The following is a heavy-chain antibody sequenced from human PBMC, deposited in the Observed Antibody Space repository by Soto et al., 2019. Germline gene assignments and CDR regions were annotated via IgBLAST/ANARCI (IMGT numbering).Heavy chain of an antibody. CDR1: EYSFTSYY. CDR2: IDPSGDNT. J-gene: IGHJ4*02. CDR3: AATRGYSPPFDS. V-gene: IGHV1-46*01. Sequence: QVQLVQSGAEVKKPGASAKVSCKASEYSFTSYYMHWVRRAPGQGHEWVGMIDPSGDNTGYPQKFQGRVTMTSDTSTSTVYMELSSLTSEDPAMYYCAATRGYSPPFDSWGQGTRVTVS. D-gene: IGHD3-22*01.